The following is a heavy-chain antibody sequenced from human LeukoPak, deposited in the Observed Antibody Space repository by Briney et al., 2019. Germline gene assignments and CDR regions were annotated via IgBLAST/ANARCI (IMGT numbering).Heavy chain of an antibody. J-gene: IGHJ4*02. CDR1: GFTFSTYW. CDR2: MKRDGSEV. Sequence: PGESLRLSCAASGFTFSTYWMTWVRQAPGKGLEWVANMKRDGSEVYYANSVKGHFTISRDNAKNSLYLQMNSLRAEDTAVYYCARYTEYYFDYWGQGTLVTVSS. V-gene: IGHV3-7*01. CDR3: ARYTEYYFDY. D-gene: IGHD2-2*02.